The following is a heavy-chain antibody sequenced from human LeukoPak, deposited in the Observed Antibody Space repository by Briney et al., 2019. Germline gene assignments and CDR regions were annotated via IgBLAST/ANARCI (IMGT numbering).Heavy chain of an antibody. J-gene: IGHJ4*02. Sequence: ASAKVSCKASGGTFSSYTISWVRQAPGQGLEWMGRIDPDSGGTHYAQKFQVRVTVTRDTSITTVYMELSGLTSDDTAVYYCARVPGPYTTSRFDYWGQGTLVTVSS. V-gene: IGHV1-2*02. CDR2: IDPDSGGT. CDR3: ARVPGPYTTSRFDY. D-gene: IGHD2-2*02. CDR1: GGTFSSYT.